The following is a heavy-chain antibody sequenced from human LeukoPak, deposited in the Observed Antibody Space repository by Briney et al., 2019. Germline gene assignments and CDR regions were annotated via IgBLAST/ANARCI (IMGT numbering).Heavy chain of an antibody. CDR3: PITPVELATIACYFDR. CDR2: IYTSGRT. CDR1: GASISSVSSD. V-gene: IGHV4-61*02. J-gene: IGHJ2*01. D-gene: IGHD5-24*01. Sequence: SQTLSPTCTVSGASISSVSSDWGWLRQPARNGLAWIGRIYTSGRTHSNPSLQSRLPISTDPTKNQLSPQLRSVTPADTSMYYCPITPVELATIACYFDRAGQGSLVS.